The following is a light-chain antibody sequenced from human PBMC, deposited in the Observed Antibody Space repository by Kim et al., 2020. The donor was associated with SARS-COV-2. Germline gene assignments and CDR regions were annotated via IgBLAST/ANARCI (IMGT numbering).Light chain of an antibody. CDR2: RNN. CDR3: AAWDDSLSGVV. Sequence: GQRVTSPCSGRSSNIGSNYVYWYQQRPGTDPKLLIYRNNQRPSGVPDRFSGSKSGTSASLAISGLRSEDEADYYCAAWDDSLSGVVFGGGTQLTVL. CDR1: SSNIGSNY. V-gene: IGLV1-47*01. J-gene: IGLJ2*01.